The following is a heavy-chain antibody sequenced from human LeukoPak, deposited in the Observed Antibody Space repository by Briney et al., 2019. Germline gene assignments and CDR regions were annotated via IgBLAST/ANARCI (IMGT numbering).Heavy chain of an antibody. CDR1: DGSISSSNW. D-gene: IGHD3-3*01. J-gene: IGHJ4*02. CDR3: ASGQYYDLWSGYYVD. V-gene: IGHV4-4*02. Sequence: PSDTLSLTCAVSDGSISSSNWWSWVRQPPGKGLEWIGEINHSGSTNYNPSPESRVTISVDTSKNRFSLKLSSVTAADTAVYYCASGQYYDLWSGYYVDWGQGTLVTVSA. CDR2: INHSGST.